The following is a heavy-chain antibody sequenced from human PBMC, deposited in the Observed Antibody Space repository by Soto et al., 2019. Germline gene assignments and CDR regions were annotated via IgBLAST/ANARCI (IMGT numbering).Heavy chain of an antibody. CDR1: GGSISSGGYY. V-gene: IGHV4-31*03. J-gene: IGHJ4*02. CDR3: ARECSGGSCYV. CDR2: IYYSGST. Sequence: PSETLSLTCTVSGGSISSGGYYWSWIRQHPGKGLEWIGYIYYSGSTYYNPSLKSRVTISVDTSKNQFSLKLSSVTAADTAVYYCARECSGGSCYVWGQGTLVTVSS. D-gene: IGHD2-15*01.